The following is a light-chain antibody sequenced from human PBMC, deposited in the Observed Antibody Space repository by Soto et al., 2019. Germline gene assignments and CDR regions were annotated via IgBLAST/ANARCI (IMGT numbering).Light chain of an antibody. J-gene: IGKJ1*01. V-gene: IGKV3-15*01. Sequence: EIVMTQSPATLSVSPGERVTLSCRASQTIRNNLAWYQQKPGQAPRLLIYGASTRATGIPARFSGSGSGTDFTLIISSMQSEDFAVYYCQQYNNWWTFGQGTKVEVK. CDR3: QQYNNWWT. CDR1: QTIRNN. CDR2: GAS.